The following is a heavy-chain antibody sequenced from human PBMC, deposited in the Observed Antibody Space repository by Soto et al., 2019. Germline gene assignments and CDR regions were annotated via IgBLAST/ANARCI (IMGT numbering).Heavy chain of an antibody. J-gene: IGHJ4*02. CDR2: IYYSGST. CDR3: AGHYGVGYFDY. D-gene: IGHD4-17*01. V-gene: IGHV4-39*01. CDR1: GGSISSSSYY. Sequence: PSETLSLTCTVSGGSISSSSYYWGWIRQPPGKGLEWIGSIYYSGSTYYNPSLKSRVTISVDTSKNQFSLKLSSVTAADSAVYYCAGHYGVGYFDYWGQGTLVTVSS.